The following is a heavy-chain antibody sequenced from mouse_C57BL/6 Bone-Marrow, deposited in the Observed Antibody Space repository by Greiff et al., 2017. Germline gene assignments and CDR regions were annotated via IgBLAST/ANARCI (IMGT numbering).Heavy chain of an antibody. CDR3: AKGDWFAY. Sequence: EVKVVESGGGLVQPGGSLKFSCAASGFTFSDYGMAWVRQAPRKGPEWVAFISNLAYSIYYADTVTGRFTISRENAKNTLYLEMSSLRSEDTAMYYCAKGDWFAYWGQGTLVTVSA. CDR2: ISNLAYSI. J-gene: IGHJ3*01. CDR1: GFTFSDYG. V-gene: IGHV5-15*01.